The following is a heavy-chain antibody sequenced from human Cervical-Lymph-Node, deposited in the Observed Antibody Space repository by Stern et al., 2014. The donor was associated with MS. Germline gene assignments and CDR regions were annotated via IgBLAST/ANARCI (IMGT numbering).Heavy chain of an antibody. J-gene: IGHJ4*02. V-gene: IGHV2-70*04. Sequence: QVTLKESGPALVNPTQALTLTCSFSGFSLSTDGMRVGWIRQPPGKALEWLAGIDWDDDKFYTPFLKTRLTISKDTSKNQVVLTVTNMDPVDTATYYCARSLAGVFDYWGQGALVTVSS. CDR3: ARSLAGVFDY. CDR2: IDWDDDK. CDR1: GFSLSTDGMR.